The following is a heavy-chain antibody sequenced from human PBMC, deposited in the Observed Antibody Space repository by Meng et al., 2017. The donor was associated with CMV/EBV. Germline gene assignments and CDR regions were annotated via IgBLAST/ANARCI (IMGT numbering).Heavy chain of an antibody. J-gene: IGHJ4*02. CDR1: SYTFTSYG. Sequence: ASVKVSCKASSYTFTSYGISWVRQAPGQGLEWMGWISAYNGNTNYAQKLQGRVTMTTDTSTSTAYMELRSLRSDDTAVYYCARDKRVDVLRFLEWSPLLYFDYWGQGTLVTVSS. V-gene: IGHV1-18*01. CDR2: ISAYNGNT. D-gene: IGHD3-3*01. CDR3: ARDKRVDVLRFLEWSPLLYFDY.